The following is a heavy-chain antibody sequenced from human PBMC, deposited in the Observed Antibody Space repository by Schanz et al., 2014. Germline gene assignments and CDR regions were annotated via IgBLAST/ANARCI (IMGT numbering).Heavy chain of an antibody. J-gene: IGHJ4*02. CDR1: GFGFSSYS. V-gene: IGHV3-48*01. CDR3: AKVRYSSGWRGDYFDE. CDR2: ISSSSSTR. Sequence: EVQLVESGGGLVQPGGSLRLSCAASGFGFSSYSMNWVRQAPGKGLEWVSYISSSSSTRYYADSVKGRFTISRDNSKNTLYLQMNSLRAEDTAVYYCAKVRYSSGWRGDYFDEWGQGTLVTVAS. D-gene: IGHD6-25*01.